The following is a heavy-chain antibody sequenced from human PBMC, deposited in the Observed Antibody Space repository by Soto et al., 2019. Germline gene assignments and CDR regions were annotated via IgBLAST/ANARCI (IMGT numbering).Heavy chain of an antibody. J-gene: IGHJ4*02. CDR3: ARSGGSYRPFDS. D-gene: IGHD2-15*01. CDR2: ITGNSGTI. Sequence: GGSLRLSXEASGFTFSSYEMNWVRQAPGKGLEWVSHITGNSGTIYYADSVKGRFTISRDNPKNSLYLQMNNLRAEDTALYYCARSGGSYRPFDSWGQGTLVTVSS. V-gene: IGHV3-48*03. CDR1: GFTFSSYE.